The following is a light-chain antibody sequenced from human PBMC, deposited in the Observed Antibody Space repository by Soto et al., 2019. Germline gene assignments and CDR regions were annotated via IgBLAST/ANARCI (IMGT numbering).Light chain of an antibody. Sequence: QSALTHPPSASGSPGQSVTISCTGTSSDVGGYNYVSWYQQHPGKAPKLMIYEVSKRPSGVPDRFSGSKSGNTASLTVSGLQAEDEADYYCSSYAGSTPYVFGTGTKLTVL. CDR3: SSYAGSTPYV. CDR1: SSDVGGYNY. J-gene: IGLJ1*01. CDR2: EVS. V-gene: IGLV2-8*01.